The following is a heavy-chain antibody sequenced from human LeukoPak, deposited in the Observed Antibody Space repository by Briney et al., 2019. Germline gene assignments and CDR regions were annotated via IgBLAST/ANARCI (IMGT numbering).Heavy chain of an antibody. CDR2: ISSSSSYI. CDR3: ARDFAIFGVAYYYYMDV. D-gene: IGHD3-3*01. CDR1: GFTFSSYS. V-gene: IGHV3-21*01. J-gene: IGHJ6*03. Sequence: GGSLRLSCAASGFTFSSYSMNWVRQAPGKGLEWVSSISSSSSYIYCADSVKGRFTISRDNAKNSLYLQMNSLRAEDTAVYYCARDFAIFGVAYYYYMDVWGKGTTVTVSS.